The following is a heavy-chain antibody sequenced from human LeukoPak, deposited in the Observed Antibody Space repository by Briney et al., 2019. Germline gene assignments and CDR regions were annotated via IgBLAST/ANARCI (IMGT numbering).Heavy chain of an antibody. D-gene: IGHD4-17*01. J-gene: IGHJ4*02. CDR2: IYYSGST. CDR3: ARLPNYGDYVGYFDY. CDR1: GGSISTSSYY. Sequence: SEPLSLTCTVSGGSISTSSYYWGWIRQPPGKGLEWIGTIYYSGSTSYNPSLKSRVTMSVDTSKNQFSLKLSSVTAADTAVYYCARLPNYGDYVGYFDYWGQGTLVTVSS. V-gene: IGHV4-39*01.